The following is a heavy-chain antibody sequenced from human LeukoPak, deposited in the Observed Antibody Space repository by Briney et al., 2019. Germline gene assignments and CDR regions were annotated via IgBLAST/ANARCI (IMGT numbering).Heavy chain of an antibody. V-gene: IGHV3-23*01. CDR1: GFTFSSYA. CDR3: ANGVGDYGSGSYYFFDY. Sequence: GGSLRLSCAASGFTFSSYAMSWVRQAPGKGLEWVSAISGSGGSTYYADSVKGRFTISRDNSKNTLYLQMNSQRAEDTAVYYCANGVGDYGSGSYYFFDYWGQGTLVTVSS. J-gene: IGHJ4*02. CDR2: ISGSGGST. D-gene: IGHD3-10*01.